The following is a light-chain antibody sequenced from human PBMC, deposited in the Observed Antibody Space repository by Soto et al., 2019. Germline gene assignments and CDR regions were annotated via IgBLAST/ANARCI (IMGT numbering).Light chain of an antibody. Sequence: DIQMTQSPTSLSASVGDRVTITCRASQGIRNFVAWYQQKPGKAPKLLIYAASTLQSGVPSRFSGSGSGTDFTLTINGLQPEDVPTYSCQKYSSVPVFGPGTKVEIK. V-gene: IGKV1-27*01. CDR2: AAS. CDR3: QKYSSVPV. CDR1: QGIRNF. J-gene: IGKJ3*01.